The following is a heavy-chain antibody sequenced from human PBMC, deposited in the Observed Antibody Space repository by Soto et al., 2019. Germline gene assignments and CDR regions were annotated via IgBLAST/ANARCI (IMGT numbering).Heavy chain of an antibody. CDR1: GFTFSSYA. Sequence: GGSLRLSCAASGFTFSSYAMHWVRQAPGKGLVWVSRINVDGSDTDYADSVKGRFTFSRDNAKNTLCLQMNSLRVEDTAVYYCVGQISSGYWGQGTLVTVSS. CDR3: VGQISSGY. D-gene: IGHD3-10*02. J-gene: IGHJ4*02. V-gene: IGHV3-74*01. CDR2: INVDGSDT.